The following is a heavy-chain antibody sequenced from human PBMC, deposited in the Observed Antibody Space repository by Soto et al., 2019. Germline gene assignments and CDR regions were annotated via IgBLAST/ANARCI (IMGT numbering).Heavy chain of an antibody. V-gene: IGHV3-23*01. J-gene: IGHJ6*02. CDR2: ISGSGGST. CDR3: AKVSRDGSGSPYYYSYYGMAV. Sequence: GGSLRLSCAASGFTFSSYAMSWVRQAPGKGLEWVSAISGSGGSTYYADSVKGRFTSARDNAKNTLYLQMNSLEAGDTAVYYSAKVSRDGSGSPYYYSYYGMAVWGQGPTVT. CDR1: GFTFSSYA. D-gene: IGHD3-10*01.